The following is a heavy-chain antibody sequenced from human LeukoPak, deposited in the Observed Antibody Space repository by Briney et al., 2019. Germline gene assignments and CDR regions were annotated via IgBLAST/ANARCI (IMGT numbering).Heavy chain of an antibody. Sequence: GGSLRLSCAASGFTFSSYGMHWVRQAPGKGLEWVAVISHDGSNIYYGDSVKGRFSISRDNSKNTLYLQMNSLRVEDTALYHCARNNGMDVWGQGTTVIVSS. V-gene: IGHV3-30*03. CDR3: ARNNGMDV. CDR1: GFTFSSYG. J-gene: IGHJ6*02. CDR2: ISHDGSNI.